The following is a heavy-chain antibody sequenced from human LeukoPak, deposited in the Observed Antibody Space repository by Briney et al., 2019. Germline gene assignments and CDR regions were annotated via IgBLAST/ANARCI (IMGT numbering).Heavy chain of an antibody. CDR3: TRDGEEYYDFWSGYYIKYNWFDP. CDR2: IYTSGST. V-gene: IGHV4-4*07. Sequence: SETLSLTCTVSGGSISSYYWSWIRQPAGKGLEWIGRIYTSGSTNYNPSLKSRVTMSVDTSKNQFYLKLSSVTAADTAVYYCTRDGEEYYDFWSGYYIKYNWFDPWGQGTLVTVSS. J-gene: IGHJ5*02. D-gene: IGHD3-3*01. CDR1: GGSISSYY.